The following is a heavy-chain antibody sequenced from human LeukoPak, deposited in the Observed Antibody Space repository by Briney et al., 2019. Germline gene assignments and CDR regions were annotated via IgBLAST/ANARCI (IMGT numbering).Heavy chain of an antibody. Sequence: PGGSLRLSCAASGFTFNIYAMSWVRQAPGKGLEWVSSITGAGAVTFYADSVKDRFTISRDNSRSTLYLQMSRLRADDTAVYYCAKRGGHDFWSGYSFDYWGQGTLVTVSS. CDR2: ITGAGAVT. V-gene: IGHV3-23*01. CDR3: AKRGGHDFWSGYSFDY. CDR1: GFTFNIYA. J-gene: IGHJ4*02. D-gene: IGHD3-3*01.